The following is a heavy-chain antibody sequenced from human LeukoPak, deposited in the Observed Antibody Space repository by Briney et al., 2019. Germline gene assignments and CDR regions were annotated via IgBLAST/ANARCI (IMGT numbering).Heavy chain of an antibody. D-gene: IGHD3-22*01. V-gene: IGHV3-48*01. CDR2: SSSNGNII. CDR1: GFTLRSYV. J-gene: IGHJ4*02. CDR3: ARSLHYDSSGYLGY. Sequence: GGSLRLSCAASGFTLRSYVMSWVRQAPGKGLEWVSYSSSNGNIIDYADSVKGRFTLSRDKAKNSLYLQMTSLRAEDTAVYYCARSLHYDSSGYLGYWGQGTLVTVSS.